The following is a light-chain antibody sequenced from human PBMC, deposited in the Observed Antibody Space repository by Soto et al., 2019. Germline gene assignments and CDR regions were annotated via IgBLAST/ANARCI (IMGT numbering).Light chain of an antibody. CDR2: AAS. J-gene: IGKJ4*01. V-gene: IGKV1D-12*01. CDR1: QRISSW. CDR3: QQANSFPLT. Sequence: DIQMTQSPSSVSASVGDRVTITCRASQRISSWLAWYQQKPWKAPKLLIYAASSLHSGVPSRFSGSGSGTDFTLTISSLQPEDFATYYCQQANSFPLTFGGGTKVEIK.